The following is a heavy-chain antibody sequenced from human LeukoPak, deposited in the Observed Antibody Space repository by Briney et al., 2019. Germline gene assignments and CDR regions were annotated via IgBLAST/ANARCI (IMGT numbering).Heavy chain of an antibody. Sequence: GGSLRLSCAASGLTFSSYAMSWVRQAPGKGLEWVSAISGSGGSTYYADSVKGRFTISRDNSKNTLYLQMNSLRAEDTAVYYCAKDFGDSSYSLEGDCFDPWGQGTLVTVSS. D-gene: IGHD2-15*01. CDR1: GLTFSSYA. J-gene: IGHJ5*02. V-gene: IGHV3-23*01. CDR2: ISGSGGST. CDR3: AKDFGDSSYSLEGDCFDP.